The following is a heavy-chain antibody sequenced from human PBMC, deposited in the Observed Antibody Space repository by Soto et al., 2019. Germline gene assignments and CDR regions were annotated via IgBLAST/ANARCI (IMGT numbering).Heavy chain of an antibody. CDR1: GLTFSSYA. D-gene: IGHD3-3*01. J-gene: IGHJ6*02. CDR2: ISGSGGST. V-gene: IGHV3-23*01. CDR3: PKELNPRYDFWGRYGMDV. Sequence: EVQLLESGGGLVQPGGSLRISCVASGLTFSSYAMRWVRQAPGKGLEWVSGISGSGGSTYYADSVKGRFAVSRDTSKNTLYMQMNSLRADDTAVYYCPKELNPRYDFWGRYGMDVWGQGTTVTVSS.